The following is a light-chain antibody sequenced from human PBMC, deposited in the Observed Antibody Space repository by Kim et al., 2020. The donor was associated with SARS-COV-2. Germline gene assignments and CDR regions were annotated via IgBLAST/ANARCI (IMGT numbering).Light chain of an antibody. Sequence: ALGQKVRITCQGDSLRTYYARWYQQKPGQAPVFVIYGKNNRPSGIPDRFSGSSSGNTASLTITGAQAEDEADYYCNSRDSSGNHVVFGGGTQLTVL. J-gene: IGLJ2*01. CDR3: NSRDSSGNHVV. CDR1: SLRTYY. V-gene: IGLV3-19*01. CDR2: GKN.